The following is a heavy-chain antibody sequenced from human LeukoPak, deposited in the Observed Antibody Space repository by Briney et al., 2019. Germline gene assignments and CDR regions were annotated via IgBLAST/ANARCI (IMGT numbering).Heavy chain of an antibody. CDR2: TYYRSRWYN. Sequence: SQTLSLTCAISGDSVSSNSAAWNWIRQSPSRGLEWLGRTYYRSRWYNDYAVSVKSRITINPDTSKNQFSLQLNSVTPEDTAVYYCARGGYDYIWGSYRPGFGYWGQGTLVTVSS. V-gene: IGHV6-1*01. CDR1: GDSVSSNSAA. CDR3: ARGGYDYIWGSYRPGFGY. J-gene: IGHJ4*02. D-gene: IGHD3-16*02.